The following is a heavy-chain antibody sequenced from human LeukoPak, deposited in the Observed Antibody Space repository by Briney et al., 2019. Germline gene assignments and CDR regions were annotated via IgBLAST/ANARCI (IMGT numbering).Heavy chain of an antibody. D-gene: IGHD3-3*01. V-gene: IGHV1-18*01. CDR1: GYTFTRYI. J-gene: IGHJ4*02. Sequence: GASGRVSCKASGYTFTRYIISWVRRSPGHRLEWMGWINPYNGNTDYAQRVQGRVTMTTDTATSTAYMELRSLKSDDTAGYYCARGSIFGVVILDYWGQGTLVTVSS. CDR2: INPYNGNT. CDR3: ARGSIFGVVILDY.